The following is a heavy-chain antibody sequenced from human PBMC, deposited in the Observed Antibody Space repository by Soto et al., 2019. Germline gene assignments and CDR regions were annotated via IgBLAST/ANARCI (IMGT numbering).Heavy chain of an antibody. CDR1: GYSFTTYA. D-gene: IGHD4-4*01. J-gene: IGHJ4*02. CDR2: ISSDSGYT. Sequence: QVQLVQSGAEVKKPGASVKVSCKASGYSFTTYAITWVRQVPGQGLEWMGWISSDSGYTNYAQKFQGRVTMTTDTSTSTTYMDLRSLRSDDTAVYYCARDRRDGYSVYFDYWGQGSLVTVSS. V-gene: IGHV1-18*01. CDR3: ARDRRDGYSVYFDY.